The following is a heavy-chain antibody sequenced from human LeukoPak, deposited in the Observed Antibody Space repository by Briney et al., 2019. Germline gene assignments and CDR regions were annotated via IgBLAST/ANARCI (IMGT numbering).Heavy chain of an antibody. CDR3: ASVNIVVVTPDAFDI. CDR2: ISRSGSTR. V-gene: IGHV3-11*01. D-gene: IGHD2-21*02. Sequence: GGSLRLSCAASGFTFSDYYMSWIRQAPGKGLEWVSHISRSGSTRYYADSLKGRFTISRDNAKNSLYLQMNSLRAEDTAVYYCASVNIVVVTPDAFDIWGQGTMVTVSS. J-gene: IGHJ3*02. CDR1: GFTFSDYY.